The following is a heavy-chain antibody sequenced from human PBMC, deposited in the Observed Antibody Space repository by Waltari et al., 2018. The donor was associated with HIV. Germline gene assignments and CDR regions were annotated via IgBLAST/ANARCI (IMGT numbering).Heavy chain of an antibody. CDR2: TYYTGST. V-gene: IGHV4-39*07. CDR1: GGSISSSNYY. CDR3: TRECCSRTSCSLCDN. J-gene: IGHJ4*02. D-gene: IGHD2-2*01. Sequence: QLQLQESGPGLVKPSETLSLTCTVSGGSISSSNYYWGWIRQPPGKVLEWISNTYYTGSTFYNPSLTSRVSLSVDTSKNQFSLELSSVTAAVTAVYYCTRECCSRTSCSLCDNGGQGALVTVSS.